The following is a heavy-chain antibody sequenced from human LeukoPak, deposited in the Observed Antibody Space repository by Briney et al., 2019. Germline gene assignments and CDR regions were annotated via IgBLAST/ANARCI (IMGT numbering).Heavy chain of an antibody. D-gene: IGHD5-24*01. Sequence: SETLSLTCAVYGGSFSGYYWSWIRQPPGKGLEWIGEIYHSGSTNYNPSLKSRVTISVDKSKNQFSLKLSSVTAADTAVYYCAREGRAGYNLGYWGQGTLVTVSS. CDR2: IYHSGST. CDR1: GGSFSGYY. CDR3: AREGRAGYNLGY. V-gene: IGHV4-34*01. J-gene: IGHJ4*02.